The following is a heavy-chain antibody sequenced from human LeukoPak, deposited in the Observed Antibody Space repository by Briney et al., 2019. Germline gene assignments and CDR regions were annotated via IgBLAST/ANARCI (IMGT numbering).Heavy chain of an antibody. V-gene: IGHV3-9*01. CDR1: GFTFDDYA. Sequence: GRSLRLSCAASGFTFDDYAMHWVRQAPGKGLEWVSGISWNSGSIGYADSVKGRFTISRDNAKNSLYLQMNSLRAEDTAVYYCAREARHRIRITMVRGGGAFDIWGQGTMVTVSS. CDR3: AREARHRIRITMVRGGGAFDI. J-gene: IGHJ3*02. D-gene: IGHD3-10*01. CDR2: ISWNSGSI.